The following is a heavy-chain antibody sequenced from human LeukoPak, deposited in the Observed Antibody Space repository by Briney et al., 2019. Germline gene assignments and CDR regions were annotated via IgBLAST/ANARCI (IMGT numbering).Heavy chain of an antibody. J-gene: IGHJ6*02. CDR3: ARDTRAYYGMDV. D-gene: IGHD1-1*01. CDR2: IKPDGSAE. V-gene: IGHV3-7*01. CDR1: GFTFSSNW. Sequence: TGGSLRLSCATSGFTFSSNWMSWVRHVPGRGLDWVANIKPDGSAEYYAASVKGRFTISRDNAKNSLYQQMNSLRAEDTAVYYCARDTRAYYGMDVWGQGTTVTVSS.